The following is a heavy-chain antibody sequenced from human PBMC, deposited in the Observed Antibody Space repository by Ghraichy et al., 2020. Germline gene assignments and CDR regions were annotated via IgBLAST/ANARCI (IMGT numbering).Heavy chain of an antibody. CDR2: ISYDGSNK. Sequence: GSLRLSCAASGFTFSSYAMHWVRQAPGKGLEWVAVISYDGSNKYYADSVKGRFTISRDNSKNTLYLQMNSLRAEDTAVYYCARDKRTDYYGSGGLDPWGQGTLVTVSS. CDR3: ARDKRTDYYGSGGLDP. J-gene: IGHJ5*02. V-gene: IGHV3-30*04. CDR1: GFTFSSYA. D-gene: IGHD3-10*01.